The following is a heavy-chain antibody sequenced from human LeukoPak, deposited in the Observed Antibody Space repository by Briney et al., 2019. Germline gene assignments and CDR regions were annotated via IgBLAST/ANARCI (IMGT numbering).Heavy chain of an antibody. D-gene: IGHD5-18*01. CDR3: AKSYTARTYEIDY. J-gene: IGHJ4*02. Sequence: GGSLRLSCAASGFTFSSYAMHWVRQAPGKGLEWVAFIRYDGSNKYYADSVKGRFTISRDNSKNTLYLQMNSLRAEDTAVYYCAKSYTARTYEIDYWGQGTLVTVSS. CDR2: IRYDGSNK. CDR1: GFTFSSYA. V-gene: IGHV3-30*02.